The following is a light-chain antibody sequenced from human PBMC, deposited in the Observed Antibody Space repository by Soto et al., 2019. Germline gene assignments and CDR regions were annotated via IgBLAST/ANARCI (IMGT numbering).Light chain of an antibody. Sequence: VRTQSPATLSVSPGERAAISCRASQSVSTNLAWYQKKPGQHPRLLIYFASTRATAVPARFTAGGSGTEFNLTISRLQSDDLAVYYCQQYDKWPRTFGQGTKVDIK. J-gene: IGKJ1*01. CDR1: QSVSTN. V-gene: IGKV3-15*01. CDR3: QQYDKWPRT. CDR2: FAS.